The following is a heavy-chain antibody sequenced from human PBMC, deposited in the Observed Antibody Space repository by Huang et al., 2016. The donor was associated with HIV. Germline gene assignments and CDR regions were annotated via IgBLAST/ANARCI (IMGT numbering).Heavy chain of an antibody. V-gene: IGHV1-18*04. CDR2: ISVYKCNT. D-gene: IGHD3-3*01. J-gene: IGHJ5*02. Sequence: QVQLVQSGAEVKKPGASVKVSCKASGYTFTSYGISWVRQAPGQGLEWMGWISVYKCNTKYAQKLQGIVTMTTDTSTSTAYMELRSLRSDDTAVYYCARALGLGSGYYFLNNWFDPWGQGTLVTVSS. CDR3: ARALGLGSGYYFLNNWFDP. CDR1: GYTFTSYG.